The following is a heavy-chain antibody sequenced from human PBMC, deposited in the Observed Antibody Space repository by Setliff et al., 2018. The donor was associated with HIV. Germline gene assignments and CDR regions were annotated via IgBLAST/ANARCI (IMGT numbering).Heavy chain of an antibody. J-gene: IGHJ6*03. Sequence: ASVKVSCKASGYTFTSYDINWVRQATGQGLEWMGWMNPNSGNTGYAQKFQGRVTMTRDASISTAYMELNTLIFEDTAVYYCARARRDSYDRGRRNHYYIDVWGKGTTVTVSS. D-gene: IGHD3-22*01. V-gene: IGHV1-8*02. CDR3: ARARRDSYDRGRRNHYYIDV. CDR2: MNPNSGNT. CDR1: GYTFTSYD.